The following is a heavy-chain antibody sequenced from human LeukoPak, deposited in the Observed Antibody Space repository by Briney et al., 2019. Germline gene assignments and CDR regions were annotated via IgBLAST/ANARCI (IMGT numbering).Heavy chain of an antibody. Sequence: GGSLRLSCAASGVTFSSYAMSWVRQAPGKGLEWVSVISGSNGSTYYADAVKGRFTISRDNSKNTLYLQMDSLRAEDTAMYYCAKDIVVVPAARDAFDIWGQGTMVTVSS. CDR1: GVTFSSYA. V-gene: IGHV3-23*01. D-gene: IGHD2-2*01. CDR2: ISGSNGST. J-gene: IGHJ3*02. CDR3: AKDIVVVPAARDAFDI.